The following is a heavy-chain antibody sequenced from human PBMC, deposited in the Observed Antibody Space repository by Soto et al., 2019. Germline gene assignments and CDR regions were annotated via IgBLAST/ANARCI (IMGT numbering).Heavy chain of an antibody. Sequence: EGQLVQSGGGVVHPGGSLRLSCVASGFTFSTYWMHWVRQAPGKGLVWVSRINSDGSGTTYADSVKGRFTISRDNTKNTLYLQMNSLRAEDTAIYYCARALVAHAYDDYVVEHIWGQGTMVSVST. CDR3: ARALVAHAYDDYVVEHI. D-gene: IGHD4-17*01. CDR2: INSDGSGT. J-gene: IGHJ3*02. V-gene: IGHV3-74*01. CDR1: GFTFSTYW.